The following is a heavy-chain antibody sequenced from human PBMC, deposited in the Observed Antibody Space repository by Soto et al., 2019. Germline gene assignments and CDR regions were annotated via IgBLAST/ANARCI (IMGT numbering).Heavy chain of an antibody. Sequence: QVQLVQSGAEVKKPGASVKVSCKASGYNFIDYDINWMRQSTGQGLEWMGWMTPNSGNTGYAQKFQGRVTLTGDTSIGTAYMELSSLKTEDTAVYYCSRNPYGSGLFDPWGQGTLVTVSS. CDR2: MTPNSGNT. CDR3: SRNPYGSGLFDP. D-gene: IGHD6-19*01. J-gene: IGHJ5*02. V-gene: IGHV1-8*01. CDR1: GYNFIDYD.